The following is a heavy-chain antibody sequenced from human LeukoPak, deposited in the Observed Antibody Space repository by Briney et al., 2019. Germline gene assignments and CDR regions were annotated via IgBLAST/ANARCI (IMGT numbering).Heavy chain of an antibody. Sequence: PSETLSLTCTVSGGSVSSGSYYWSWIRQPPGKGLEWIGEINHSGSTNYNPSLKSRVTISVDTSKNQFSLKLSSVTAADTAVYYCARAPPLAARLYFDYWGQGTLVTVSS. CDR2: INHSGST. CDR3: ARAPPLAARLYFDY. CDR1: GGSVSSGSYY. D-gene: IGHD6-6*01. V-gene: IGHV4-39*07. J-gene: IGHJ4*02.